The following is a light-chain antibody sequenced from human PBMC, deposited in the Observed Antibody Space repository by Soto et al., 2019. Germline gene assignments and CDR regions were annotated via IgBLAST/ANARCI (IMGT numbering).Light chain of an antibody. CDR3: CSYAGSSTFYV. J-gene: IGLJ1*01. V-gene: IGLV2-23*03. CDR2: EGS. Sequence: QSVLTQPASVSGSPGQSITISCTGTSXDVGSYNLVSWYQQHPGKGPKLMIYEGSKRPSGVSNRFSGSKSGNTASLTISGLQAEDEADYYCCSYAGSSTFYVFGTGTKVTVL. CDR1: SXDVGSYNL.